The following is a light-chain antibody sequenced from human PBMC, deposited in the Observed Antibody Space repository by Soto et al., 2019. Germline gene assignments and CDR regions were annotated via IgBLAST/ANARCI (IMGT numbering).Light chain of an antibody. V-gene: IGLV1-44*01. CDR2: SNN. CDR3: STWDDSLNGYV. J-gene: IGLJ1*01. Sequence: QSALTQTPSASGTPGQRVSISGSVVGINTVHWYQQRPGTAPKRLIHSNNQRPSGVPDRFSGSKSGTAASLAISGLQSEDEADYYCSTWDDSLNGYVFGTGTKVTVL. CDR1: GINT.